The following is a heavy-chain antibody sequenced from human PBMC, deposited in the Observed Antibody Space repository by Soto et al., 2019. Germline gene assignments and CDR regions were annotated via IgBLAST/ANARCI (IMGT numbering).Heavy chain of an antibody. D-gene: IGHD3-22*01. CDR2: IYYSGST. V-gene: IGHV4-39*01. CDR1: GGSISSYY. CDR3: ARRTYYYDSSGPNWFDP. J-gene: IGHJ5*02. Sequence: PSETLSLTCTVSGGSISSYYWGWIRQPPGKGLEWIGSIYYSGSTYYNPSLKSRVTISVDTSKNQFSLKLSSVTAADTAVYYCARRTYYYDSSGPNWFDPWGQGTLVTVSS.